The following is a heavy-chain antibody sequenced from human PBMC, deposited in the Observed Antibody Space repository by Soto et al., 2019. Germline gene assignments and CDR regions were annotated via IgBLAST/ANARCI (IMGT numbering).Heavy chain of an antibody. CDR1: GGSVSSGSYY. CDR3: ARDRDDSSGYYIDY. D-gene: IGHD3-22*01. V-gene: IGHV4-61*01. J-gene: IGHJ4*02. CDR2: IYYSGST. Sequence: SETLSLTCTVSGGSVSSGSYYWSWIRQPPGKGLEWIGYIYYSGSTNYNPSLKSRVTISVDTSTNQVSLKLSSVTAADTAVYYCARDRDDSSGYYIDYWGQGTLVTVSS.